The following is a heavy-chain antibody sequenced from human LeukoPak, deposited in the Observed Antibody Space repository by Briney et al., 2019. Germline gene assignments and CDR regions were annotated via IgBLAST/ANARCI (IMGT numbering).Heavy chain of an antibody. Sequence: PGGSLRLSCAASGFTFSSYAMSWVRQAPGKGLEWVSAISGSGGSTYYADSVKGRFTISRDNSKNTLYLQMNSLRAEDTAVYYRAKAREGGLRPLGIDAFDIWGQGTMVTVSS. D-gene: IGHD5-12*01. J-gene: IGHJ3*02. CDR1: GFTFSSYA. CDR3: AKAREGGLRPLGIDAFDI. CDR2: ISGSGGST. V-gene: IGHV3-23*01.